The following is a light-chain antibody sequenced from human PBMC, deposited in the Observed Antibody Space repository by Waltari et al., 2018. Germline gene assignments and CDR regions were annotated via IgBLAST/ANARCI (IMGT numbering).Light chain of an antibody. CDR3: QQTFSAFRT. CDR1: QTIGHY. Sequence: DIQMTQSPSSLSAFVGDGVTITCQASQTIGHYSNWFQQRPGKAPKLLIYATSDLQSGVPSRFSGSGSGTDFTLTISSLQPEDSATYYCQQTFSAFRTFGGGTKVEIK. CDR2: ATS. J-gene: IGKJ4*01. V-gene: IGKV1-39*01.